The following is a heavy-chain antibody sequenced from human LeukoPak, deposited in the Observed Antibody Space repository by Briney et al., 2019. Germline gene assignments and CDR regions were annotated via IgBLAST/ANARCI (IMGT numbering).Heavy chain of an antibody. CDR1: GFTFSSYA. V-gene: IGHV3-23*01. J-gene: IGHJ4*02. D-gene: IGHD3-10*01. Sequence: GGSLRLSCAASGFTFSSYAMSWVRQAPGKGLEWVSAISGSGGSTYYADSVKGRFTVSRDNSKNTLYLQMNSLRAEDTAVYYCAKDHGSGSYSIDYWGQGPLVTVSS. CDR2: ISGSGGST. CDR3: AKDHGSGSYSIDY.